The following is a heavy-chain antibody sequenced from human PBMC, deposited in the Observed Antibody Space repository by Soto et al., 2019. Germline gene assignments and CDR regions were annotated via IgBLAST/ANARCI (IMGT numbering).Heavy chain of an antibody. CDR3: AKWRALVPAAILEGAFDI. V-gene: IGHV3-23*01. J-gene: IGHJ3*02. CDR2: ISGSGGST. D-gene: IGHD2-2*01. Sequence: GGSLRLSCAASGFTFSSYAMSWVRQAPGKGLEWVSAISGSGGSTYYADSVKGRFTISRDNSKNTLYLQMNSLRAEDTAVYYCAKWRALVPAAILEGAFDIWGQGTMVTVSS. CDR1: GFTFSSYA.